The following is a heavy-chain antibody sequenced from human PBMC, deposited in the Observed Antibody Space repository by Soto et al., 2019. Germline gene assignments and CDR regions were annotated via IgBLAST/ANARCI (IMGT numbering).Heavy chain of an antibody. V-gene: IGHV3-33*01. D-gene: IGHD6-19*01. J-gene: IGHJ4*02. CDR1: GFTFSSYG. CDR2: IWYDGSNK. Sequence: QVQLVESGGGVVQPGRSLRLSCAASGFTFSSYGMHWVRQAPGKGLEWVAVIWYDGSNKYYADSVKGRFTISRDNSKNTLYLQMNSRRAEDTAVYYCARDEDEGQWLVPDYWGQGTLVTVSS. CDR3: ARDEDEGQWLVPDY.